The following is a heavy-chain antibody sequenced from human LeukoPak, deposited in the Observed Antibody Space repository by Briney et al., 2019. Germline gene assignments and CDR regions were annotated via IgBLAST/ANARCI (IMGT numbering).Heavy chain of an antibody. D-gene: IGHD6-6*01. Sequence: ASVKVSCKASGYTFTSYGISWVRQAPGQGLEWMGWISAYNGNTNYAQKLQGRVTMTTDTSTSTAYMELRSLRSDDTAVYYCARVAARAKLYYYYYYMDVWGKGTTVTVSS. J-gene: IGHJ6*03. CDR1: GYTFTSYG. CDR3: ARVAARAKLYYYYYYMDV. CDR2: ISAYNGNT. V-gene: IGHV1-18*01.